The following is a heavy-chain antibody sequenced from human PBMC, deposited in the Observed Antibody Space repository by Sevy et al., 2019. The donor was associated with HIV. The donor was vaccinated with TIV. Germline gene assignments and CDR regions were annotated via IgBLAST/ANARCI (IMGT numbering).Heavy chain of an antibody. CDR3: ATYRGARWQQLVKLVGAFDI. D-gene: IGHD6-13*01. V-gene: IGHV4-59*01. J-gene: IGHJ3*02. CDR2: IYDSGST. Sequence: SETLSLTCTVSGGSISSYYWSWIRQPPGKGLEWIGYIYDSGSTIYNPSLRSRVTISVDTSKNQFSLKLSSVTAADTAVYYCATYRGARWQQLVKLVGAFDIWGQGTMVTVSS. CDR1: GGSISSYY.